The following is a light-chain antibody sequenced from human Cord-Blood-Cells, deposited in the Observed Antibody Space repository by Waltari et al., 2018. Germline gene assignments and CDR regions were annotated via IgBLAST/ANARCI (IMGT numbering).Light chain of an antibody. V-gene: IGKV4-1*01. CDR1: PSVLYSSNNKNY. J-gene: IGKJ1*01. Sequence: DIVMTQSPDSLAVSLGERATTNCKSSPSVLYSSNNKNYLAWYQQKPGQPPKLLIYWASTRESGVPDRFSGSGSGTDFTLTISSLQAEDVAVYYCQQYYSTPQTFGQGTKVEIK. CDR3: QQYYSTPQT. CDR2: WAS.